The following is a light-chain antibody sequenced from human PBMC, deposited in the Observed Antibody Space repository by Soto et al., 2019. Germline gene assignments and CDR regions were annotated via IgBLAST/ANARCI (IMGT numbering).Light chain of an antibody. CDR2: DAS. CDR1: QSVSSY. V-gene: IGKV3-11*01. Sequence: EIVLTQSPATLSLSPGERATLSCRASQSVSSYLAWYQQKPGQAPSLLIYDASNRATGIPARFSGSGSGTDFTLTIRSLEPEDFAVYYCQQRSNWPITFGQGTRLEIK. J-gene: IGKJ5*01. CDR3: QQRSNWPIT.